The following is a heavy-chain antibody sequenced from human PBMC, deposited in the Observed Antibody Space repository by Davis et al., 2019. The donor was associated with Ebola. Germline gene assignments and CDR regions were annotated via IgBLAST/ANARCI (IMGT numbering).Heavy chain of an antibody. V-gene: IGHV3-48*04. CDR2: ISSSSSTI. CDR1: GFTFSTYS. D-gene: IGHD4-23*01. Sequence: GESLKISCAASGFTFSTYSMNWVRQAPGKGLEWVSYISSSSSTIYYADSVKGRFPISRDNPRNALYLQMTSRRAEDTALYYCAPTDTSGNEAFDIWGRGTMVTVSS. CDR3: APTDTSGNEAFDI. J-gene: IGHJ3*02.